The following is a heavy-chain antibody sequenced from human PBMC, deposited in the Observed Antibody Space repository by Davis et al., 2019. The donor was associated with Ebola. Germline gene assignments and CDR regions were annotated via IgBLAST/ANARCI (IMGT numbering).Heavy chain of an antibody. D-gene: IGHD3-22*01. CDR2: ISSNGGST. J-gene: IGHJ4*02. CDR1: GFTFSSYA. CDR3: AKGTTMTY. Sequence: GESLKISCSASGFTFSSYAMYWVRQAPGKGLEYVSAISSNGGSTYYADSVKGRFTISRDNSKNTLYLQMNSLRAEDTAVYYCAKGTTMTYWGQGTLVTVSS. V-gene: IGHV3-64*04.